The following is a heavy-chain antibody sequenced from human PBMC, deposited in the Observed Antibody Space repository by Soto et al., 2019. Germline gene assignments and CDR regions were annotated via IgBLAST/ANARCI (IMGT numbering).Heavy chain of an antibody. CDR1: GLTFND. J-gene: IGHJ3*02. V-gene: IGHV3-23*01. Sequence: EVQVLESGGGLVQPGGSLRLSCSASGLTFNDINWVRQAPGKGLEWISRITGGGHTDYVDSVKGRFTISRDNSKNTVYLQMNSLRADDTAVYYCAKDRSGWGWFDMWGQGTVVTVSS. CDR2: ITGGGHT. D-gene: IGHD3-16*01. CDR3: AKDRSGWGWFDM.